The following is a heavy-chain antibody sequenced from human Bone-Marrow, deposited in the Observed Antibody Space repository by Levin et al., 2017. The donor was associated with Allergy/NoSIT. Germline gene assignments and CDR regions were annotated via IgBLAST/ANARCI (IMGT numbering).Heavy chain of an antibody. CDR3: VKDKAGDWSFDY. J-gene: IGHJ4*02. CDR2: IDKDGSAK. CDR1: GFTLSSCW. Sequence: GGSLRLSCAASGFTLSSCWMSWVRQAPGKGLEWVANIDKDGSAKNYVDSVKGRFTISRDNAKNSLHLQMNSLRVEDTAVYYCVKDKAGDWSFDYWGQGTLVTVSS. V-gene: IGHV3-7*01. D-gene: IGHD3/OR15-3a*01.